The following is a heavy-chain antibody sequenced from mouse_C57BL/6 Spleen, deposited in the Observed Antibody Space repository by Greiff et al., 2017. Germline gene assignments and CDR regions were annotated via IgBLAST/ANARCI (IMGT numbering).Heavy chain of an antibody. J-gene: IGHJ4*01. V-gene: IGHV14-2*01. CDR1: GFNIKDYY. Sequence: EVQLQQSGAELVKPGASVKLSCTASGFNIKDYYMHWVKQRTEQGLAWLGRIAPEDGETKSAPKFQGQATITADPSSNTAYLQRSSLTSEDTAVYYCARNTGHYAMDYWGQGTSVTVSS. CDR2: IAPEDGET. CDR3: ARNTGHYAMDY. D-gene: IGHD4-1*01.